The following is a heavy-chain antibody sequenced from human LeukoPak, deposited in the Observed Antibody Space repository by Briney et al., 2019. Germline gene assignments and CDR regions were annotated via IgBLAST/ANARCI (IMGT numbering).Heavy chain of an antibody. CDR2: INPNSGGT. J-gene: IGHJ4*02. Sequence: GASVKVSCKASGYTFTGYYMHWVRQAPGQGLEWMGWINPNSGGTNYAQKLQGRVTMTADTSTSTAYMELRSLRSDDTAVYYCARGAPRTAAAAPGDYWGQGTLVTVSS. D-gene: IGHD6-13*01. CDR3: ARGAPRTAAAAPGDY. CDR1: GYTFTGYY. V-gene: IGHV1-2*02.